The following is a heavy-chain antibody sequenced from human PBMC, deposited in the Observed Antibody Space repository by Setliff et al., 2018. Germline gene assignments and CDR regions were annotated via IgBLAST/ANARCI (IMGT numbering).Heavy chain of an antibody. CDR3: ARCSSWHGHYPHFNY. D-gene: IGHD6-13*01. CDR2: ISTTGRYT. J-gene: IGHJ4*02. CDR1: GFTFSSFW. V-gene: IGHV3-21*04. Sequence: GGSLRLSCAASGFTFSSFWMAWVRQAPGKGLEWVSSISTTGRYTFFADSVEGRFTVSRDNAKNSLYLQMNSLRAEDTAIYYCARCSSWHGHYPHFNYWGQGTLVTVS.